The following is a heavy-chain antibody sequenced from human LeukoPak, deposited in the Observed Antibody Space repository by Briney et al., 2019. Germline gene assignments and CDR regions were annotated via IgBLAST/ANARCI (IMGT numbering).Heavy chain of an antibody. V-gene: IGHV4-61*02. D-gene: IGHD3-3*01. CDR3: ARGGSDFWSGYLRERYFDY. J-gene: IGHJ4*02. CDR2: IYTSGST. CDR1: GGSISSGSYY. Sequence: SETLSLTCTVSGGSISSGSYYWSWIRQPAGKGLEWIGRIYTSGSTNYNPSLKSRVTISVDTSKNQFSLKLSSVTAADTAVYYCARGGSDFWSGYLRERYFDYWGQGTLVTVSS.